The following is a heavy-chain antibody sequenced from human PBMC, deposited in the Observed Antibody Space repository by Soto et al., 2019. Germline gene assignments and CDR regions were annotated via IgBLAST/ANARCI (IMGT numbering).Heavy chain of an antibody. J-gene: IGHJ5*02. D-gene: IGHD3-3*01. CDR1: GGSFSGYY. Sequence: SETLSLTCAVYGGSFSGYYWSWIRQPPGKGLEWIGEINHSGSTNYNPSLKSRVTISVDTSKNQFSLKLSSVTAADTAVYYCARRFYDFWSGYYNWFDPWGQGTLVTVSS. V-gene: IGHV4-34*01. CDR2: INHSGST. CDR3: ARRFYDFWSGYYNWFDP.